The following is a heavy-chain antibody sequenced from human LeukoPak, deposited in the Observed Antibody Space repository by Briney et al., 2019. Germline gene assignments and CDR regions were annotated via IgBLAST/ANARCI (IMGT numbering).Heavy chain of an antibody. CDR2: ISSSSSYI. Sequence: GGSLRLSCAASGFTFDDYAMNWVRQAPGKGLEWVSSISSSSSYIYYADSVKGRFTISRDNAKNSLYLQMNSLRAEDTAVYYCARVGGSASWAFDIWGQGTMVTVSS. J-gene: IGHJ3*02. CDR3: ARVGGSASWAFDI. D-gene: IGHD1-26*01. V-gene: IGHV3-21*01. CDR1: GFTFDDYA.